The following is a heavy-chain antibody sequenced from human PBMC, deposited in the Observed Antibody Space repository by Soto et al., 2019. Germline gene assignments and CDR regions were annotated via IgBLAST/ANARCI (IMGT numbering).Heavy chain of an antibody. CDR2: IWYDGSNK. J-gene: IGHJ4*02. D-gene: IGHD6-13*01. CDR1: GFTFSSYG. CDR3: ARELRRPYSSSWPYFDY. V-gene: IGHV3-33*01. Sequence: QVQLVESGGGVVQPGRSLRLSCAASGFTFSSYGMHWVRQAPGKGLEWVAVIWYDGSNKYYADSVKGRFTISRDNSKNTLYLQMNSLRAEDTAVYYCARELRRPYSSSWPYFDYWGQGTLVTVSS.